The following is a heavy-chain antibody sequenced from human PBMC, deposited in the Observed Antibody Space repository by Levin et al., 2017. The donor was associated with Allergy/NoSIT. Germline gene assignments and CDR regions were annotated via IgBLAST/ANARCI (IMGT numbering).Heavy chain of an antibody. J-gene: IGHJ4*02. D-gene: IGHD5-18*01. Sequence: SCAVPGGPISSGGYSWSWLRQPPGKGLEWIGNIYFSGSTNDNPSLQSRVTMSVDRSQNQFSLKLTYVTAADTAVYYCARVAGYSYGYYFDYWGPGTLVTVSS. CDR2: IYFSGST. V-gene: IGHV4-30-2*01. CDR3: ARVAGYSYGYYFDY. CDR1: GGPISSGGYS.